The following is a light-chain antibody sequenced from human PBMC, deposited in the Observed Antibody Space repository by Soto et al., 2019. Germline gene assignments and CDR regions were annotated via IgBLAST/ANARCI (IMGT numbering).Light chain of an antibody. Sequence: DIQMTQSPSSLSASVGDRVTITCQASQDISNYLNWYQQKPGKAPKLLIYDASNLETGVPSRFSGSGSGTDFTFTISSLQPEDIATYYCQQYDNLPPMCTFGKGTKLEIK. CDR2: DAS. CDR1: QDISNY. V-gene: IGKV1-33*01. CDR3: QQYDNLPPMCT. J-gene: IGKJ2*02.